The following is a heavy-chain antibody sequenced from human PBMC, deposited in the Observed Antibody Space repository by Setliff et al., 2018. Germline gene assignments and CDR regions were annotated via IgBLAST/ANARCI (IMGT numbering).Heavy chain of an antibody. Sequence: SETLSLTCSVSGGSISIYFWNWIRQPAGKGLEWIGRISTSGSTTYNPSLKSRVTMSVDTSKNHFSLKLSSVTAADTAVYYCARDTGWYYFDYYYHMDVWGKGTTVTV. CDR1: GGSISIYF. CDR2: ISTSGST. J-gene: IGHJ6*03. V-gene: IGHV4-4*07. CDR3: ARDTGWYYFDYYYHMDV. D-gene: IGHD3-10*01.